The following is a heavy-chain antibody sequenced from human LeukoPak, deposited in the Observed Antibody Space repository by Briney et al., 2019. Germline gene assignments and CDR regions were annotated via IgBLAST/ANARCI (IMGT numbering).Heavy chain of an antibody. J-gene: IGHJ4*02. D-gene: IGHD3-22*01. CDR2: IWYDDTNK. CDR3: ARGVDYYENSGTIDY. V-gene: IGHV3-33*08. CDR1: GFTFSRNA. Sequence: GGSLRLSCAASGFTFSRNAMNWVRQPPGKGLEWVALIWYDDTNKNYADSVKGRFTISRDNSKNTLSLQMNSLRAEDTAVYYCARGVDYYENSGTIDYWGQGTLVTVSS.